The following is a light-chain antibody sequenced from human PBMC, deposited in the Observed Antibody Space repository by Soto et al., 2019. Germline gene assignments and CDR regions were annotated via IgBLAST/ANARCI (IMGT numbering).Light chain of an antibody. V-gene: IGKV4-1*01. CDR2: WAS. CDR1: QSVLYSSNNKNY. J-gene: IGKJ2*01. Sequence: DIVMTQSPDSLAVSLGERATINCKSSQSVLYSSNNKNYLAWYQQKPGQPAKQLIYWASTRESGVPDRFSGSGSGTDFTLTISSLQAEDVAVYYCQQYYSTPPTFGQGTKLEIK. CDR3: QQYYSTPPT.